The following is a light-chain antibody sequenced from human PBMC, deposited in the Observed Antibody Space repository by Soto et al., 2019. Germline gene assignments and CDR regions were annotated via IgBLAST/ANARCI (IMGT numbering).Light chain of an antibody. Sequence: IQMTQYTSTLSASVGYRVTITCRASHSIISLLAWYQQKPGKAPKLLIYKASTLKSGVPSRFSGSGSGTEFTLSISSLQSEDFAVYYCKQYKEWPPFTFAQGTRLEIK. V-gene: IGKV1-5*03. CDR2: KAS. J-gene: IGKJ5*01. CDR1: HSIISL. CDR3: KQYKEWPPFT.